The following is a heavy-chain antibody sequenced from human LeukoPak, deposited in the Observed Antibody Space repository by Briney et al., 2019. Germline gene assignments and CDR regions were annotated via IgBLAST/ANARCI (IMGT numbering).Heavy chain of an antibody. Sequence: SETLSLTCTVSGGSISSFYWSWIRQPPGKGLEWIGYIYYRGSTNYNPSLKSRVTISVDTSKNQFSLKLSSVTAADTAVYYCATSDSSGYRPTYYYYYYYMDVWGKGTTVTVSS. J-gene: IGHJ6*03. CDR1: GGSISSFY. V-gene: IGHV4-59*01. CDR3: ATSDSSGYRPTYYYYYYYMDV. CDR2: IYYRGST. D-gene: IGHD3-22*01.